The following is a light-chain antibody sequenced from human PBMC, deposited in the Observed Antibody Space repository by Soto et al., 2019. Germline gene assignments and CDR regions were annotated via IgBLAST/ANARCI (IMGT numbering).Light chain of an antibody. CDR3: SSYTSDSTYL. CDR2: EVI. Sequence: QSVLTQPASVSGSPGQSITTSCSGTSSDVGGYGYVSWYQQHPGKAPKLIIYEVINRPSGVSNRFSGSKSGNTASLTISGLQAEDEADYFCSSYTSDSTYLFGTGTKVTVL. CDR1: SSDVGGYGY. J-gene: IGLJ1*01. V-gene: IGLV2-14*01.